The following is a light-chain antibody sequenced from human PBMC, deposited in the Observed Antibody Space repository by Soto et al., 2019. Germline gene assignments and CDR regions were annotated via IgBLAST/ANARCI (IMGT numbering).Light chain of an antibody. J-gene: IGKJ1*01. Sequence: DIQMTQSPSTLSASVGDRVTITCRASKNINTWVAWYQQKPGKAPMLLIYDASSLESGVPSRVSGSGSGTEFTLTISSLQPDDFATYYCQHYNSYSEAFGQGTKVDIK. CDR2: DAS. CDR1: KNINTW. V-gene: IGKV1-5*01. CDR3: QHYNSYSEA.